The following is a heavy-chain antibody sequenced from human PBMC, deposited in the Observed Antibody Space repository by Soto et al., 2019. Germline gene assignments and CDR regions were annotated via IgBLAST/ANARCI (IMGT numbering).Heavy chain of an antibody. CDR3: ARHVSAVGATKSAFDI. Sequence: GESLKISCKGSGYSFTSYWIGWVRQMPGKGLELMGIIYPGDSDTRYSPSFQGQVTISADKSISTAYLQWSSLKASDTAMYYCARHVSAVGATKSAFDIWGQGTMVTVSS. J-gene: IGHJ3*02. CDR2: IYPGDSDT. D-gene: IGHD1-26*01. V-gene: IGHV5-51*01. CDR1: GYSFTSYW.